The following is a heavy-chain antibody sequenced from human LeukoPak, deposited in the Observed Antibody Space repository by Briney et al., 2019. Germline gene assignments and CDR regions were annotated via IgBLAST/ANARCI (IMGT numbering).Heavy chain of an antibody. Sequence: SQTLPLTCTVSGGSISSGSYYWSWIRQPAGKGLEWIGRIYTSGSTNYNPSLKSRVTISVDTSKNQFSLKLSSVTAADTAVYYCARGPYPYSNYLGDYWGQGTLVTVSS. CDR3: ARGPYPYSNYLGDY. CDR1: GGSISSGSYY. D-gene: IGHD4-11*01. CDR2: IYTSGST. V-gene: IGHV4-61*02. J-gene: IGHJ4*02.